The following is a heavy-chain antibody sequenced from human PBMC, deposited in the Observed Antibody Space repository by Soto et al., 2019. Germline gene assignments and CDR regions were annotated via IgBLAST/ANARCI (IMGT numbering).Heavy chain of an antibody. CDR1: GYSFTSYW. CDR3: ARLPPPDYGDYPFDY. D-gene: IGHD4-17*01. CDR2: IDPSDSYT. Sequence: EVQLVQSGAEVKKPGESLRISCKGSGYSFTSYWISWVRQMPGKGLEWMGRIDPSDSYTNYSPSFQGHVTISADKSISTAYLQWSRLKASDTAMYYCARLPPPDYGDYPFDYWGQGTLVTVSS. J-gene: IGHJ4*02. V-gene: IGHV5-10-1*03.